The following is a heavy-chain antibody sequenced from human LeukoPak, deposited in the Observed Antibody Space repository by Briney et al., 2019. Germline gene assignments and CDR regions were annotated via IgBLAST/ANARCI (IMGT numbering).Heavy chain of an antibody. CDR2: ISSSGSTI. CDR3: ARARLGYCSSTSSYLDAFDI. J-gene: IGHJ3*02. Sequence: GGSLRLSCAASGFTFSDYYMSWIRQAPGKGLEWVSYISSSGSTIYYADSVKGRFTISRDNAKNSLYLQMNSLRAEDTAVYYCARARLGYCSSTSSYLDAFDIWGQGTMVTVSS. CDR1: GFTFSDYY. V-gene: IGHV3-11*01. D-gene: IGHD2-2*01.